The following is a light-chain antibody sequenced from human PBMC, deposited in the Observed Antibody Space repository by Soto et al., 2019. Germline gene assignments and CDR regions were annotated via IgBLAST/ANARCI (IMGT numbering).Light chain of an antibody. J-gene: IGLJ1*01. CDR2: EVS. CDR3: CSYAGSSTFVVFV. Sequence: QSVLTQPASVSGSPGQSITISCTGTSSDVGSYNLVSWYQQHPGKAPKLMIYEVSKRPSGVSNRFSGSKSGNTASLTISGLQAEDEADYYCCSYAGSSTFVVFVFGTGTKVTVL. CDR1: SSDVGSYNL. V-gene: IGLV2-23*02.